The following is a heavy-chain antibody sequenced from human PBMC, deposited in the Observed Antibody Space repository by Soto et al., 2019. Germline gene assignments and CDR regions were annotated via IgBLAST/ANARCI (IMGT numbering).Heavy chain of an antibody. CDR1: GYIFTTYG. Sequence: QVYLVQSGAEVKKPGASVKVSCKGSGYIFTTYGITWVRQAPGQGLEWMGWISAHNGNTNYAQKLQGRVTVTRDTSTSTAYMELRNLRSDDTAVYYCARGRYGDYWGQGALVTVSS. V-gene: IGHV1-18*01. CDR2: ISAHNGNT. D-gene: IGHD1-1*01. J-gene: IGHJ4*02. CDR3: ARGRYGDY.